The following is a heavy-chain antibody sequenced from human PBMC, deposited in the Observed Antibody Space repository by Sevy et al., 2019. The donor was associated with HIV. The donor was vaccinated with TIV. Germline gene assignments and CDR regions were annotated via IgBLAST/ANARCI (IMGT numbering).Heavy chain of an antibody. Sequence: GGSLRLSCAASGFTFDDYAMHWVRQAPGKGLEWVSGISWNSGSIGYADSVKGRFTISRDNAKNSLYLQMNSLRAEDTALYYCAKDNYDHYGMDVWGQGTTVTVSS. V-gene: IGHV3-9*01. CDR2: ISWNSGSI. J-gene: IGHJ6*02. CDR1: GFTFDDYA. D-gene: IGHD3-22*01. CDR3: AKDNYDHYGMDV.